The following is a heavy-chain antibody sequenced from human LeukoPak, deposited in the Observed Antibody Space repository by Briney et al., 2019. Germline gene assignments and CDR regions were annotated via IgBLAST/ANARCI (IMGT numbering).Heavy chain of an antibody. Sequence: SETLSLTCTVSGGSISSSSYYWGWIRQPPGKGLEWIGSIYYSGSTYYNPSLKSRVTISVDTSKNQFSLKLSSVTAADTAVYYCARVGISGWPTLVDYWGQGTLVTVSS. V-gene: IGHV4-39*07. J-gene: IGHJ4*02. CDR1: GGSISSSSYY. CDR3: ARVGISGWPTLVDY. D-gene: IGHD6-19*01. CDR2: IYYSGST.